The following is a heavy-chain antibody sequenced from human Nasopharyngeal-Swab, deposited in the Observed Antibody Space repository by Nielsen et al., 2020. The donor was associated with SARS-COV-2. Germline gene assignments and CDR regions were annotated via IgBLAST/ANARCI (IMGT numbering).Heavy chain of an antibody. D-gene: IGHD5-24*01. Sequence: GESLKISCAASGFPFTSYWMSWGRQAPGKGLEWVADIKQDGTETHYVDAVKGRFAISRDNAKNSLHLQMNSLRAEDTAVYFCVRGDAYNRLWGQGILVTVSS. CDR2: IKQDGTET. V-gene: IGHV3-7*04. CDR1: GFPFTSYW. J-gene: IGHJ4*02. CDR3: VRGDAYNRL.